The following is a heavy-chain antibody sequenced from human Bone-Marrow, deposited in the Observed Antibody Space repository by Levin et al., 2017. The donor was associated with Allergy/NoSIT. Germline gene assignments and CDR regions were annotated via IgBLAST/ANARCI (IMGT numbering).Heavy chain of an antibody. Sequence: ETLSLTCAASGFSFSSYWMHWVRQGPGKGLVWVSRINSDGSSTRYADSVKGRFTISRDNAKNTLYLQMNSLRAEDTAVYYCARVAARPVAGLDYWGQGTLVTVSS. V-gene: IGHV3-74*01. CDR1: GFSFSSYW. CDR2: INSDGSST. J-gene: IGHJ4*02. CDR3: ARVAARPVAGLDY. D-gene: IGHD6-19*01.